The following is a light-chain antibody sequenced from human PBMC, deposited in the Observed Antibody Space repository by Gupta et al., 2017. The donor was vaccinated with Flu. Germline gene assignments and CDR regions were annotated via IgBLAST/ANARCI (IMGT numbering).Light chain of an antibody. J-gene: IGKJ3*01. CDR1: QNINFN. V-gene: IGKV1-39*01. CDR3: QQRTSHSGRVT. CDR2: ASS. Sequence: DIQMTQSPSSLSASVGDRVTMTCRASQNINFNLNWYQQKPGKAPELLIYASSSWQSGVPSRFSGSGAGTDFTITIISGQPEDFAAYFCQQRTSHSGRVTFGQGTKVDIK.